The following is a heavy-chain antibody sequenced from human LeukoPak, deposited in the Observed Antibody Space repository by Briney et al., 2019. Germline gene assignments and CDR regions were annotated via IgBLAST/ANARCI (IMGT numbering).Heavy chain of an antibody. CDR3: ARDRGYSIFGVVTLDY. CDR2: ISSSSSYM. J-gene: IGHJ4*02. Sequence: GGSLRLSCAASGFTFSSYSMNWVRQAPGKGLEWVSSISSSSSYMYYADSVKGRFTISRDNAKNSLYLQMNSLRAEDTAVYYCARDRGYSIFGVVTLDYWGQGTLVTVSS. CDR1: GFTFSSYS. D-gene: IGHD3-3*01. V-gene: IGHV3-21*01.